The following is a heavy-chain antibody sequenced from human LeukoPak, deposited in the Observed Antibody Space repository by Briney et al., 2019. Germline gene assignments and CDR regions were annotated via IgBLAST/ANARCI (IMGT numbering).Heavy chain of an antibody. Sequence: GGSLRLSCAASGFTFRSSTMTWVRQVLGKGLEWVSTTGASGSYYADSVKGRFTISRDNSKNTLYLQMNSLRAEDTAVYYCARKTKDPYGSGSYLTDYWGQGTLVTVSS. CDR2: TGASGS. CDR3: ARKTKDPYGSGSYLTDY. D-gene: IGHD3-10*01. V-gene: IGHV3-23*01. J-gene: IGHJ4*02. CDR1: GFTFRSST.